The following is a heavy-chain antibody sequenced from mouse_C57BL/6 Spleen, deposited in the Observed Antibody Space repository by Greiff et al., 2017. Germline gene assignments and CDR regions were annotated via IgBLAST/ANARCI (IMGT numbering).Heavy chain of an antibody. CDR3: ATIITTVVAGFDY. V-gene: IGHV1-69*01. CDR1: GYTFTSYW. CDR2: TDPSDSYT. Sequence: QVQLQQSGAELVMPGASVKLSCKASGYTFTSYWMHWVKPRPGQGLEWIGETDPSDSYTNYNQKFKGKSTLTVDKSSITAYMQLSSLTSEDSAVYYCATIITTVVAGFDYWGQGTTLTVSS. D-gene: IGHD1-1*01. J-gene: IGHJ2*01.